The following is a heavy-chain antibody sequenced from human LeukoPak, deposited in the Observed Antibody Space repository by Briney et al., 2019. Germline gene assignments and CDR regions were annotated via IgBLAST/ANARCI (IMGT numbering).Heavy chain of an antibody. CDR1: GGSISSYY. Sequence: SETLSLTCTVSGGSISSYYWSWIRQPPGKGLEWLGYIYYSGSTSYNPSLKSRVTISVDTSKNQFSLKLSSVTAADTAVYYCARGYSGSYGRFDYWGQGTLVTVSS. CDR2: IYYSGST. J-gene: IGHJ4*02. CDR3: ARGYSGSYGRFDY. D-gene: IGHD1-26*01. V-gene: IGHV4-59*01.